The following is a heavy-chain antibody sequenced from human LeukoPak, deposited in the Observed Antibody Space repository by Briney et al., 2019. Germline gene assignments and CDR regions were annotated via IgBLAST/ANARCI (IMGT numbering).Heavy chain of an antibody. CDR2: IYSGGST. D-gene: IGHD4-17*01. V-gene: IGHV3-53*01. J-gene: IGHJ6*03. CDR3: ARAMTTVTLYYYYYMDV. CDR1: GFTVSSNY. Sequence: GGSLGLSCAASGFTVSSNYMSWVRQAPGKGLEWVSVIYSGGSTYYADSVKGRFTISRDNSKNTLYLQMDSLRAEDTAVYYCARAMTTVTLYYYYYMDVWGKGTTVTVSS.